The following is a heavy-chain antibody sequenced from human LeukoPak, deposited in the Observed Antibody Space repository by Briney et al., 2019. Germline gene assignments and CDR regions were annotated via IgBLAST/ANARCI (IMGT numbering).Heavy chain of an antibody. CDR1: GYTFTGYY. CDR3: ARISGWYVGLYYFDY. D-gene: IGHD6-19*01. V-gene: IGHV1-2*02. J-gene: IGHJ4*02. Sequence: ASVKVSCKASGYTFTGYYMHWVRQAPGQGLEWMGWINPNSGGTNYAQKLQGRVTMTTDTSTSTAYMELRSLRSDDTAVYYCARISGWYVGLYYFDYWGQGTLVTVSS. CDR2: INPNSGGT.